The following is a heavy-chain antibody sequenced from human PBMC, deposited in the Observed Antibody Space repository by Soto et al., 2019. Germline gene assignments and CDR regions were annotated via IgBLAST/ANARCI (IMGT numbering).Heavy chain of an antibody. J-gene: IGHJ6*02. Sequence: QVQLVQSGAEVKKPGSSVKVSCKASGGTFSSYTISWVRQAPGQGLEWMGRIIPILGIANYAQKFQGRVTITADKSTSTAYMELSSLRSEDTAVYYCARGGGDQFGFAYYYYYGMDVWGQGTTVTVSS. CDR1: GGTFSSYT. V-gene: IGHV1-69*02. CDR3: ARGGGDQFGFAYYYYYGMDV. D-gene: IGHD3-10*01. CDR2: IIPILGIA.